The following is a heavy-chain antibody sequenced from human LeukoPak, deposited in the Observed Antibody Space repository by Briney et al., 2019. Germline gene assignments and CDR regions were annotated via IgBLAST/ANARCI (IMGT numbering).Heavy chain of an antibody. CDR1: GFTFTNYA. Sequence: PGGSLRLSCAASGFTFTNYAMTWVRQAPGKGLEWVSSISASGVMTYYADSVKGRFTISRDNSKNTVYLQMNTLRAEDTAVYYCVRRYMATSAEDFDYWGQGTLVTVFS. D-gene: IGHD3-16*02. J-gene: IGHJ4*02. V-gene: IGHV3-23*01. CDR3: VRRYMATSAEDFDY. CDR2: ISASGVMT.